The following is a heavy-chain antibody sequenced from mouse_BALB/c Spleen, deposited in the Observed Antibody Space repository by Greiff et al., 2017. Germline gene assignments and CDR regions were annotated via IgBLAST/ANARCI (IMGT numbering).Heavy chain of an antibody. V-gene: IGHV3-2*02. CDR2: ISYSGST. CDR1: GYSITSDYA. CDR3: ARSVRAARAGNFDY. Sequence: EVQLQESGPGLVKPSQSLSLTCTVTGYSITSDYAWNWIRQFPGNKLEWMGYISYSGSTSYNPSLKSRISITRDTSKNQFFLQLNSVTTEDTATYYCARSVRAARAGNFDYWGQGTTLTVSS. J-gene: IGHJ2*01. D-gene: IGHD3-1*01.